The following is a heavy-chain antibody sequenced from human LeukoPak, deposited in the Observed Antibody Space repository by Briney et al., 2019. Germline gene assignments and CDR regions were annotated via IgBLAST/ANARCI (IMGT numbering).Heavy chain of an antibody. CDR2: IYWDDDK. J-gene: IGHJ4*02. CDR3: AHSPGEANVWSCYVY. CDR1: GVSLSTSGVG. Sequence: SGPTLVKPTQTLTLTCTFSGVSLSTSGVGVGWIRQPPGKALEWLALIYWDDDKRYSPSLKSRLTITKDTSKNQVILTKTNMDPVDTATYYCAHSPGEANVWSCYVYWGQGTLVTVSS. D-gene: IGHD3-3*01. V-gene: IGHV2-5*02.